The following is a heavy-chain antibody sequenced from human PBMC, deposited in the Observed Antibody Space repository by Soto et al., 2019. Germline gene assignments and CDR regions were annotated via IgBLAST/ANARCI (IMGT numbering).Heavy chain of an antibody. CDR2: VHDSGST. Sequence: PSETLSLTCTVSCDAISNYYWSCIRQTPWRGLEWIVCVHDSGSTDYNPSLKGRVTISLHTSKSQFYLSLRSATAADTATYYCARATRALISSFFAYWAQGIPVTVSS. V-gene: IGHV4-59*01. CDR1: CDAISNYY. CDR3: ARATRALISSFFAY. D-gene: IGHD3-3*01. J-gene: IGHJ4*02.